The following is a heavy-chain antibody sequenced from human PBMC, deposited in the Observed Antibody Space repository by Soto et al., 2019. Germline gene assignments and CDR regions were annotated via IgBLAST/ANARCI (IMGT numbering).Heavy chain of an antibody. CDR1: GFTFNNYN. CDR3: AREGTTYYDFWTGPWFDP. V-gene: IGHV3-48*02. J-gene: IGHJ5*02. CDR2: ISSSGFTI. D-gene: IGHD3-3*01. Sequence: GGSLRLSCAASGFTFNNYNMNWVRQAPGKGLEWVSYISSSGFTIFYADSVKGRFTISRDNAKNSLYLQMNSLRDEDTAVYYCAREGTTYYDFWTGPWFDPWGQGTLVTAPQ.